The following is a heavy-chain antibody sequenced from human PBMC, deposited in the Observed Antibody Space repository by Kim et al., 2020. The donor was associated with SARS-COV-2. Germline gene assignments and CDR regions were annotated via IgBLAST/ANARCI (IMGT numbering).Heavy chain of an antibody. D-gene: IGHD5-18*01. J-gene: IGHJ4*02. V-gene: IGHV4-4*02. Sequence: SETLSLTCAVSGGSISSSNWWSWVHQPPGKGLEWIGEIYHSGSTNYNPSLKSRVTISVDKSKNQFSLKLSSVTAADTAVYYCARDLEYSYGFDYWGQGTLVTVSS. CDR3: ARDLEYSYGFDY. CDR2: IYHSGST. CDR1: GGSISSSNW.